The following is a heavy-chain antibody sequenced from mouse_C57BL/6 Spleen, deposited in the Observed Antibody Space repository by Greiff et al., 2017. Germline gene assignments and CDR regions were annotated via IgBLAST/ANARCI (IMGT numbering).Heavy chain of an antibody. CDR1: GYTFTSYW. V-gene: IGHV1-69*01. CDR3: ARSMVTTNYAMDY. CDR2: IDPSDSYT. J-gene: IGHJ4*01. D-gene: IGHD2-2*01. Sequence: QVQLQQPGAELVMPGASVTLSCKASGYTFTSYWMHWVKQRPGQGLEWIGEIDPSDSYTNYNQKFKGKAPLTVDKSSSTAYMQLSSLTSEDSAVYYCARSMVTTNYAMDYWGQGTSVTVSS.